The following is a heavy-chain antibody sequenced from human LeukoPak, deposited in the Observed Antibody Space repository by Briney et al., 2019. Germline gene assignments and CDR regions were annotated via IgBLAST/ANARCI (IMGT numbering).Heavy chain of an antibody. Sequence: GGSLRLSCAASGFTFSSYTMHWVRQAPGKGLEWLAVISYDGSNKYYADSVKGRFTISRDNSKNTLYLQMNSLRAEDTAVYYCAKPYGDYSSFYYYMDVWGKGTTVTVSS. J-gene: IGHJ6*03. D-gene: IGHD4-17*01. V-gene: IGHV3-30*18. CDR2: ISYDGSNK. CDR1: GFTFSSYT. CDR3: AKPYGDYSSFYYYMDV.